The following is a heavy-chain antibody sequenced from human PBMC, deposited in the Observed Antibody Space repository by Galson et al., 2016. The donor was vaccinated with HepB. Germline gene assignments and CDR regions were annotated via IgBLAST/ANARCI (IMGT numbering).Heavy chain of an antibody. CDR3: ARDPATADYYYYGMDV. CDR2: ISAGGGNI. J-gene: IGHJ6*02. Sequence: SLRLSCAASGFSFSSYDMNWVRQTPGKGLEWVSYISAGGGNIFYADSVKGRFTISRDNARKSLHLQMNSLRVEDTAIYYCARDPATADYYYYGMDVWGQGTTVTVSS. D-gene: IGHD5-18*01. V-gene: IGHV3-48*03. CDR1: GFSFSSYD.